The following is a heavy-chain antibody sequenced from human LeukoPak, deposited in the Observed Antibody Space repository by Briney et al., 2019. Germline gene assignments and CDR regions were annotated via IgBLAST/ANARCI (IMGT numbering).Heavy chain of an antibody. D-gene: IGHD3-10*01. Sequence: PGGSLRLSCAASEFTVSNNYMSWVRQAPGKGLEWVSVIYSGGSTYYADSVKGRFTISRDNSKNTLYLQMNSLRAEDTAVYYCARVITMVRGVIILAYYFDYWGQGTLVTVSS. J-gene: IGHJ4*02. CDR3: ARVITMVRGVIILAYYFDY. CDR2: IYSGGST. V-gene: IGHV3-66*01. CDR1: EFTVSNNY.